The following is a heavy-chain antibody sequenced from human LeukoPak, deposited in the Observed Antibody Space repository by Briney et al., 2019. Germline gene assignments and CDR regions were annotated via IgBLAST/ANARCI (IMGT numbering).Heavy chain of an antibody. CDR3: ARVKGGFPSGGWFDP. D-gene: IGHD1-26*01. CDR1: GFTLSSYG. J-gene: IGHJ5*02. CDR2: IWYDGSNK. Sequence: GGSLRLSCAASGFTLSSYGMHWVRQAPGKGLEWVAVIWYDGSNKYYADSVKGRFTISRDNSKNTLYLQMNSLRAEDTAVYYCARVKGGFPSGGWFDPWGQGTLVTVSS. V-gene: IGHV3-33*01.